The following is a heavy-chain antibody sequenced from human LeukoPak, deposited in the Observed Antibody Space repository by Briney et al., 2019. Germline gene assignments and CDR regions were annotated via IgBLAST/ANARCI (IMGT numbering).Heavy chain of an antibody. Sequence: AASVKVSCKASGGTFSSYAISWVRQAPGQGLEWMGGIIPIFGTANYAQKFQGRVTITADESTSTAYMELSSLRSEDTAVYYCARLQRGGYVDFYYYMDVWGKGTTVTISS. CDR2: IIPIFGTA. D-gene: IGHD5-12*01. V-gene: IGHV1-69*13. CDR1: GGTFSSYA. J-gene: IGHJ6*03. CDR3: ARLQRGGYVDFYYYMDV.